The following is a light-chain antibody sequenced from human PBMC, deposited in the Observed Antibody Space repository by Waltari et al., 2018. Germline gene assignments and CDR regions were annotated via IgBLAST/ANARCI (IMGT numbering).Light chain of an antibody. Sequence: DIVMAQSPDSLAVSLGERATITCRSSQTVLYNFDKMNYLAWYQQKPGQPPKLLIYWASTREAGVPDRFIGSGFGTDFSLTISSLQAEDVAMYYCQQYYNSPRTFGQGTRVEIK. CDR3: QQYYNSPRT. CDR1: QTVLYNFDKMNY. CDR2: WAS. J-gene: IGKJ1*01. V-gene: IGKV4-1*01.